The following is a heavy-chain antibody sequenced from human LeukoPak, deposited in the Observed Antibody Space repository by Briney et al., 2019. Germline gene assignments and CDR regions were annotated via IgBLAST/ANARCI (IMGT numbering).Heavy chain of an antibody. Sequence: GESLKISCKGSGFSFSSYWIGWVRQMPGKGLEWMGSIYPGDSDTKYSPSFQGQVTISADKSISTAYLQWSSLKASDTAMYYCARDSASYYYDSSGYYPWGQGTMVTVSS. V-gene: IGHV5-51*01. CDR3: ARDSASYYYDSSGYYP. D-gene: IGHD3-22*01. CDR2: IYPGDSDT. J-gene: IGHJ3*01. CDR1: GFSFSSYW.